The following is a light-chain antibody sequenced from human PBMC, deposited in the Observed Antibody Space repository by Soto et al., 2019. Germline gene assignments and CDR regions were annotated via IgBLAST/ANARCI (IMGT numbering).Light chain of an antibody. V-gene: IGKV3-15*01. CDR1: QRVSSH. CDR2: AAS. CDR3: HQYNNWPWT. Sequence: ETVMTQSPVTLYVSPGDTATLSCRASQRVSSHLAWYQQKPGQAPRLIIYAASTRATGIPVRFSGSGSETEFTLTIRSLQSEDSALYYCHQYNNWPWTFGQGTKVDIK. J-gene: IGKJ1*01.